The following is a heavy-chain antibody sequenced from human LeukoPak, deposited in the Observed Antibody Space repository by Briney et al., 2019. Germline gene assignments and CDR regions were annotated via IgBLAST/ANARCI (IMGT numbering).Heavy chain of an antibody. D-gene: IGHD2-15*01. V-gene: IGHV3-23*01. CDR3: AKVGGRHYYYYYYMDV. Sequence: GGSLRLSCAASGFTFSSYAMSWVRQAPGKGLEWVSAISGSGGSTYYADSVKGRFTISRDNSKNTLYLQMNSLRAEDTAVYYCAKVGGRHYYYYYYMDVWGKGTTVTVSS. J-gene: IGHJ6*03. CDR1: GFTFSSYA. CDR2: ISGSGGST.